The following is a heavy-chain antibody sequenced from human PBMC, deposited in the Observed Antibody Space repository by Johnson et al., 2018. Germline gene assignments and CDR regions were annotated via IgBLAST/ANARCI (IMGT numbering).Heavy chain of an antibody. D-gene: IGHD3/OR15-3a*01. Sequence: VQLVESGGGLVQPGGSLRLSCEASGFTFSSYAMSWVRQAPGRGLEWVSVISGSGDSTYYADLVQGRFTISRENSKNTLLLQMNSLKAEHTAVYYYAKDASFTYYDIWIGGGAHMDVWGQGTTVTVSS. CDR2: ISGSGDST. V-gene: IGHV3-23*04. CDR1: GFTFSSYA. J-gene: IGHJ6*02. CDR3: AKDASFTYYDIWIGGGAHMDV.